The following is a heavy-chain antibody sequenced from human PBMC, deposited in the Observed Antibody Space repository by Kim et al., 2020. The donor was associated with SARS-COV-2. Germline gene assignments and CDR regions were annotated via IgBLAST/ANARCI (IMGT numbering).Heavy chain of an antibody. CDR2: SSGST. V-gene: IGHV4-31*02. J-gene: IGHJ5*02. CDR3: ARGWSTP. D-gene: IGHD2-8*02. Sequence: SSGSTYDHPSLKSRVTISVDTSKNQFSLKLSSVTAADTAVYYCARGWSTPWGQGTLVTVSS.